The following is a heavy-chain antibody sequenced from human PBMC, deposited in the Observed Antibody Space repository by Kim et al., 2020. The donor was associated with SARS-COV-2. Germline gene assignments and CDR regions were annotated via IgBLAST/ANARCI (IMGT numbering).Heavy chain of an antibody. CDR1: GGSISSYY. Sequence: SETLSLTCTVSGGSISSYYWSWIRQPPGKGLEWIGYIYYSGSTNYNPSLKSRVTISVDTSKNQFSLKLSSVTAADTAVYYCARHYDILTGYYSGWFDPWGQGTLVTVSS. CDR3: ARHYDILTGYYSGWFDP. V-gene: IGHV4-59*08. J-gene: IGHJ5*02. D-gene: IGHD3-9*01. CDR2: IYYSGST.